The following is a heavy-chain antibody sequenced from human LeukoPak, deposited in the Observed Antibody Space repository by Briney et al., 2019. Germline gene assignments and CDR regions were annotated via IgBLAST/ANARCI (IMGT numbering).Heavy chain of an antibody. Sequence: PGGSLRLSCAASGFTFSSYGMHWVRQAPGKGLEWVAFIRYGGSNKYYADSVKCRFTNSRDNSKNTLYLQMNSLRAEDTAVYYCAKEPHSGGFDYWGQGTLVTVSS. V-gene: IGHV3-30*02. CDR2: IRYGGSNK. CDR3: AKEPHSGGFDY. J-gene: IGHJ4*02. D-gene: IGHD1-26*01. CDR1: GFTFSSYG.